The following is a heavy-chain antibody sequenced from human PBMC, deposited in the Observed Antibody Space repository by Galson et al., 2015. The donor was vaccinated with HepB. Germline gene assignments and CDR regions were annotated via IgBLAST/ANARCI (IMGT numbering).Heavy chain of an antibody. D-gene: IGHD1-26*01. V-gene: IGHV3-49*03. J-gene: IGHJ3*02. CDR1: GFTFGDYA. Sequence: SLRLSCAASGFTFGDYAMSWFRQAPGKGLEWVGFIRSKAYGGTTEYAASVKGRFTISRDDSKSIAYLQMNSLKTEDTAVYYCTRGGLSGSYPDDAFDIWGQGTMVTVSS. CDR3: TRGGLSGSYPDDAFDI. CDR2: IRSKAYGGTT.